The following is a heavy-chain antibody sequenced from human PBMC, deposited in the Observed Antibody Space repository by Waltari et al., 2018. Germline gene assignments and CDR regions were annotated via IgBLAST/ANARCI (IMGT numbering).Heavy chain of an antibody. CDR1: GYTFTSYA. D-gene: IGHD4-4*01. J-gene: IGHJ4*02. Sequence: QVQLVQSGAEVKKPGASVKVSCKASGYTFTSYAMHWVRQAPGQRLEWMGWINAGNGNTKYSQKFQGRVTITRDTSASTAYMELSSLRSEDTAVYYCARGSSTVTTFDYWGQGTLDTVSS. CDR3: ARGSSTVTTFDY. V-gene: IGHV1-3*01. CDR2: INAGNGNT.